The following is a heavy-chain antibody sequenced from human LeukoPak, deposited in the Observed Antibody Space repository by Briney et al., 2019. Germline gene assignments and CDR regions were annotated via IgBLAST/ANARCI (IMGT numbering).Heavy chain of an antibody. CDR1: GNSFTSYT. J-gene: IGHJ5*02. D-gene: IGHD3-22*01. CDR3: ARVVPSNPYYYDSSGYFASRWFDP. CDR2: INTNTGNP. V-gene: IGHV7-4-1*02. Sequence: ASVKVSCKASGNSFTSYTMNWVRQAPGQGLEWMGWINTNTGNPTYAQGFTGRFVFSLDTSVSTAYLQISSLKAEDTAVYYCARVVPSNPYYYDSSGYFASRWFDPWGQGTLVTVSS.